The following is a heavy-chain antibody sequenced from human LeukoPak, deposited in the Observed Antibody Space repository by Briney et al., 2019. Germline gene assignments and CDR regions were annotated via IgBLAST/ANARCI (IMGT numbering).Heavy chain of an antibody. V-gene: IGHV3-74*01. CDR1: GFTFSSYW. CDR2: ISGDESST. J-gene: IGHJ4*02. D-gene: IGHD3-10*01. CDR3: AGGSTLDRGLVYY. Sequence: GGSLRLSCAASGFTFSSYWMHWVRQAPGKGLVWVSRISGDESSTSYADSVKGRFTISRDNAKNALFLQMNSLRAEDTAVYYCAGGSTLDRGLVYYWGQGTLVTVSS.